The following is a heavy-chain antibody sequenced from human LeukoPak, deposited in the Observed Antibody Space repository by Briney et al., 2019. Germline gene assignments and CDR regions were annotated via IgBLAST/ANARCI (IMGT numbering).Heavy chain of an antibody. Sequence: SETLSLTCTVSGGSISSYYWSWIRQPPGKGLEWIGYIYYSGSTNYNPSLKSRVTISVDTSKNQFSLKLSSVTAADTAVYYCARTTEAHSWRTRYYDYYMDVWGKGTAVTVSS. V-gene: IGHV4-59*01. CDR1: GGSISSYY. D-gene: IGHD6-13*01. J-gene: IGHJ6*03. CDR2: IYYSGST. CDR3: ARTTEAHSWRTRYYDYYMDV.